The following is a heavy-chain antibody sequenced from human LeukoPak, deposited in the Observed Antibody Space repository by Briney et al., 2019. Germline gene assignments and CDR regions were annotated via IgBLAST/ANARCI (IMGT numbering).Heavy chain of an antibody. D-gene: IGHD3-3*01. J-gene: IGHJ6*02. CDR2: ISGYNGVV. CDR3: ARGAIFGADTSPTYYYGLDV. V-gene: IGHV1-18*01. CDR1: GYTFRSYG. Sequence: GASVKVSCTTSGYTFRSYGITWVRQAPGQGLEWMGWISGYNGVVHYAQKVQGRVTMTTDTSTMTAYMELRSLRSADTAVYYCARGAIFGADTSPTYYYGLDVWGQGTTITVSS.